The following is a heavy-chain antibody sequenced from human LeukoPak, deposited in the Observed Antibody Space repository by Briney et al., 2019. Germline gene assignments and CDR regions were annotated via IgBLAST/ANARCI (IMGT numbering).Heavy chain of an antibody. D-gene: IGHD6-19*01. J-gene: IGHJ4*02. V-gene: IGHV4-4*07. CDR1: GGSLSNYY. Sequence: PSETLSLTCTVSGGSLSNYYWSWIRQPAGKGLEWIGRTYSSGNTNYNPSLKSRVTMSVDTSKNQFSLRLSSLTAADTAVYFCARTSGWYSYFDYWGQGTLVTVSS. CDR3: ARTSGWYSYFDY. CDR2: TYSSGNT.